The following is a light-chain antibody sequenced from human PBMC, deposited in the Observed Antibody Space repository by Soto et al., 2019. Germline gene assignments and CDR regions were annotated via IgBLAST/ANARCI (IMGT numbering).Light chain of an antibody. J-gene: IGKJ1*01. CDR2: KAS. Sequence: DIQMTQSPSTLSASVGDRVTITCRASQSIRSWLAWYQQKPGKAPKLVIYKASSLESGVPSRFSGSGSGTEFTLTISSLQPDDFATYYCQQYNTYSTFGQGTKVDIK. V-gene: IGKV1-5*03. CDR3: QQYNTYST. CDR1: QSIRSW.